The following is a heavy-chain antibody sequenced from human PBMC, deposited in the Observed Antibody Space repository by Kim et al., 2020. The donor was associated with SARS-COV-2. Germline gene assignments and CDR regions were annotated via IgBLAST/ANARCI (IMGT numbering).Heavy chain of an antibody. Sequence: GGSLRLSCAASGFTFSSYAMSWVRQAPGKGLEWVSAISGSGGSTYYADSVKGRFTISRDNSKNTLYLQMNSLRAEDTAVYYCAKLETARLWHTTHAYCGGDCYWATGDYWGQGTLVTVSS. D-gene: IGHD2-21*01. CDR1: GFTFSSYA. CDR3: AKLETARLWHTTHAYCGGDCYWATGDY. CDR2: ISGSGGST. V-gene: IGHV3-23*01. J-gene: IGHJ4*02.